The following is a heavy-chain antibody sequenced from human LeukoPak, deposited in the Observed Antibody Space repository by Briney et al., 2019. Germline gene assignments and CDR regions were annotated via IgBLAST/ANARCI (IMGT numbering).Heavy chain of an antibody. CDR2: IYYSGST. V-gene: IGHV4-59*12. Sequence: PSETLSLTCTVSGASISSYYWSWIRQPPGKGLEWIGYIYYSGSTNYNPSLKSRVTMSVDTSKNQFSLKLSSVTAADTAVYYCARERYYYDSSGYAYGPFDYWGQGTLVTVSS. CDR3: ARERYYYDSSGYAYGPFDY. CDR1: GASISSYY. J-gene: IGHJ4*02. D-gene: IGHD3-22*01.